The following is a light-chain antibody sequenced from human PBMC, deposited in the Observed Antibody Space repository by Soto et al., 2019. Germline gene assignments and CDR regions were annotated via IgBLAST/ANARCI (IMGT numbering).Light chain of an antibody. CDR2: GAS. V-gene: IGKV3-20*01. J-gene: IGKJ1*01. Sequence: EIVLTQSPGTLSLSPGERATLSCRASQSVSSSYLAWYQQEPGQAPRLLIYGASSRATGIPDRFSDSGSETHFTLTISRLEPEDFAVYYCQQYGSSSWTFGQGTKVEIK. CDR3: QQYGSSSWT. CDR1: QSVSSSY.